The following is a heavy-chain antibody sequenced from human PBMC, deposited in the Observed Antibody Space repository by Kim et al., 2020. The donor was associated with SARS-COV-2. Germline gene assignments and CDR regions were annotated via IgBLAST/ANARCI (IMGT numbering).Heavy chain of an antibody. V-gene: IGHV3-23*01. CDR1: GFTFSNYA. CDR2: ISGTGRDT. J-gene: IGHJ4*02. Sequence: GGSLRLSCSASGFTFSNYAMIWVRQAPGKGLEWVAGISGTGRDTTYADSVKGRFNISRDNSKNTVSLEMNSLRGEDTAVYYCARGQTIRYYYKHWGQGT. D-gene: IGHD1-26*01. CDR3: ARGQTIRYYYKH.